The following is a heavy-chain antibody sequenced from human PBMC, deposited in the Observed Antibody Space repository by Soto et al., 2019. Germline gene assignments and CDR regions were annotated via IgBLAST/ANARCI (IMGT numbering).Heavy chain of an antibody. V-gene: IGHV1-69*06. Sequence: GASVKVSCKASGGTFSSYAISWVRQAPGQGLEWMGGIIPIFGTANYAQKFQGRVTITADKSTSTAYMELSSLRSEDTAVYYCAREKEYGSGRPEYYYYGMDVWGQGTTVTVSS. J-gene: IGHJ6*02. D-gene: IGHD3-10*01. CDR3: AREKEYGSGRPEYYYYGMDV. CDR2: IIPIFGTA. CDR1: GGTFSSYA.